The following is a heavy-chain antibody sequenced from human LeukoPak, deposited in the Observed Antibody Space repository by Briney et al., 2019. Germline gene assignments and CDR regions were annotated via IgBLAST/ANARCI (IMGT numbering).Heavy chain of an antibody. J-gene: IGHJ4*02. Sequence: GGSLRLSCAASGFTVSSNYMSWVRQAPGKGLKWVSVIYSGGSTYYADSVKGRFTISRDNSKNTLYLQMNSLRAEDTAVYYCARGSNIAATIDYWGQGTLVTVSS. V-gene: IGHV3-66*02. CDR1: GFTVSSNY. D-gene: IGHD6-6*01. CDR2: IYSGGST. CDR3: ARGSNIAATIDY.